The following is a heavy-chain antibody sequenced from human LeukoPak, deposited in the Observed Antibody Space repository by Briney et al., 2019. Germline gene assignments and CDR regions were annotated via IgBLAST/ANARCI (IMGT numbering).Heavy chain of an antibody. V-gene: IGHV3-48*01. CDR1: GFTFSDYS. Sequence: QPGGSLTLSCAASGFTFSDYSMNWVRQAPGKGLEGISYIGIDSGNTNYADSVKGRFTISGEKAKNSLYLQMNSLRVEDTAVYYCARDYKYAFDNWGKGTLVTVSS. D-gene: IGHD5-24*01. CDR2: IGIDSGNT. J-gene: IGHJ4*02. CDR3: ARDYKYAFDN.